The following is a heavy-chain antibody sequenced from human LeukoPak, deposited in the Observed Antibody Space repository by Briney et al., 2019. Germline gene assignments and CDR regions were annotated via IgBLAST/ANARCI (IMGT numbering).Heavy chain of an antibody. D-gene: IGHD4-11*01. CDR1: GYTFTSYG. J-gene: IGHJ4*02. V-gene: IGHV1-18*01. Sequence: GASVKVSCKASGYTFTSYGISWVRQAPGQGLEWMGWISAYNGNTNYARKLQGRVTMTTDTSTSTAYMELRSLRSDDTAVYYCARAEAQPTAYYFDYWGQGTLVTVSS. CDR2: ISAYNGNT. CDR3: ARAEAQPTAYYFDY.